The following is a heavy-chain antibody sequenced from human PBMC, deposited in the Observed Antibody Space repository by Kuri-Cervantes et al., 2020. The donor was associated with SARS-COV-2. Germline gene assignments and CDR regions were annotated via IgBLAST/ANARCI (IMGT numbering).Heavy chain of an antibody. J-gene: IGHJ6*02. CDR1: GFTFSSYA. V-gene: IGHV3-23*01. CDR3: ARDNYCSGGSCYSYYYGMDV. D-gene: IGHD2-15*01. Sequence: GESLKISCAASGFTFSSYAMSWVRQAPGKGLEWVSAISGSGGSTYYADSVKGRFTISRDNSKNTLYLQMNSLRAEDTAVYYCARDNYCSGGSCYSYYYGMDVWGQGTTVTVSS. CDR2: ISGSGGST.